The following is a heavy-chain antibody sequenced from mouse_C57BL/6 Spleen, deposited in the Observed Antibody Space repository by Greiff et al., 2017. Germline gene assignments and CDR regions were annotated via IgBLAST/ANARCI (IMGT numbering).Heavy chain of an antibody. CDR2: IWSDGST. J-gene: IGHJ4*01. V-gene: IGHV2-6-1*01. Sequence: VQLQQSGPGLVTPSQSLSITCTVSGFSLTSYGVHWVRQPPGKGLEWLVVIWSDGSTTYNSALKSSLSISKDNSKSQVFLKMNSLQTDDTAMYYCARHPGGLRRNYAMDYWGQGTSVTVSS. D-gene: IGHD2-4*01. CDR3: ARHPGGLRRNYAMDY. CDR1: GFSLTSYG.